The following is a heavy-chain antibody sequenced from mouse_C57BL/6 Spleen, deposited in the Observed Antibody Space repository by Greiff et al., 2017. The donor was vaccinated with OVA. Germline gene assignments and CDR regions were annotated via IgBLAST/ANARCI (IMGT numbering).Heavy chain of an antibody. CDR2: IDTSDSET. J-gene: IGHJ2*01. Sequence: QVQLKQPGAELVRPGSSVKLSCKASGYTFTSYWLHWVKQRPIQGLEWIGNIDTSDSETHYNQKFKDKATLTVDKSSSTAYMQLSSLTSEDSAVYYCARSLGDYFDYWGQGTTLTVSS. CDR1: GYTFTSYW. CDR3: ARSLGDYFDY. V-gene: IGHV1-52*01.